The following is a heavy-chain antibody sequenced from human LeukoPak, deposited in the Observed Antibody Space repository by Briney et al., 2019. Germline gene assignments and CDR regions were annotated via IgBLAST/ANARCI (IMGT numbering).Heavy chain of an antibody. V-gene: IGHV4-39*07. CDR1: GGSISSSSYY. CDR2: IYYSGST. D-gene: IGHD5-18*01. Sequence: SETLSLTCTVSGGSISSSSYYWGWIGQPPGKGLEWIGSIYYSGSTYYNPSLKSRVTISVDTSKNQFSLKLSSVTAADTAVYYCARAREGYSYVDYWGQGTLGTVSS. J-gene: IGHJ4*02. CDR3: ARAREGYSYVDY.